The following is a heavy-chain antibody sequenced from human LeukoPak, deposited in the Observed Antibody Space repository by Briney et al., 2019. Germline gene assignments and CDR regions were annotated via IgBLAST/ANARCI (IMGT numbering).Heavy chain of an antibody. Sequence: SETLSLTCIISGASISSSAYYWGWIRQPPGKGLEWIGTIYYSGNTYYNPSLQSRVTISVDTSKNQFSLKLSSVTAADTAVYYCARTTMVRGTYYMDVWGKGTTVTISS. J-gene: IGHJ6*03. V-gene: IGHV4-39*07. CDR3: ARTTMVRGTYYMDV. CDR2: IYYSGNT. CDR1: GASISSSAYY. D-gene: IGHD3-10*01.